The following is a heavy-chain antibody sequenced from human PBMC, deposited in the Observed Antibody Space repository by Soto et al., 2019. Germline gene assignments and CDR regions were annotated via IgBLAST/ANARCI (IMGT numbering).Heavy chain of an antibody. V-gene: IGHV3-30*18. CDR1: GFTFSSYG. Sequence: QVQLVESGGGVVQPGRSLRLSCAASGFTFSSYGMHWVRQAPGKGLEWVAVILYDGSKKYYADSVKGRFTISRDNSKNTLYLQMSSLRAEDTALYYCVKDGSSGWPYFDDMDVWGQGITVTVSS. CDR2: ILYDGSKK. CDR3: VKDGSSGWPYFDDMDV. D-gene: IGHD6-19*01. J-gene: IGHJ6*02.